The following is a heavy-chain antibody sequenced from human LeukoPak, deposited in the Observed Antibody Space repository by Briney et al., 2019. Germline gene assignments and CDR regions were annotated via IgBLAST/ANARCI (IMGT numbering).Heavy chain of an antibody. D-gene: IGHD1-14*01. CDR1: GGSISSSSYY. V-gene: IGHV4-39*01. Sequence: SETLSLTCTVSGGSISSSSYYWGWIRQPPGKGLEWIGSIYYSGSTYYNPSLKSRVTISVDTSKNQFSLKLSSVTAADTAVYYCATQPELMGPHDYWGQGTLVTVSS. CDR2: IYYSGST. J-gene: IGHJ4*02. CDR3: ATQPELMGPHDY.